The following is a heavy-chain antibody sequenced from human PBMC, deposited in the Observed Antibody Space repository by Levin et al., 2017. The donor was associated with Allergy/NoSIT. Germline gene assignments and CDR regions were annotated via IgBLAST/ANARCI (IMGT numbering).Heavy chain of an antibody. J-gene: IGHJ4*02. Sequence: GGSLRLSCAASGFTFSSEAMSWVRQAPGKGLEWVSSISGSGGSTNYADSVRGRFTISRDNSKNTLYLQMDSLRADDPAVYFCAKSIRVVTHYCDYWGQGTLVTVSS. CDR2: ISGSGGST. D-gene: IGHD4-23*01. CDR1: GFTFSSEA. V-gene: IGHV3-23*01. CDR3: AKSIRVVTHYCDY.